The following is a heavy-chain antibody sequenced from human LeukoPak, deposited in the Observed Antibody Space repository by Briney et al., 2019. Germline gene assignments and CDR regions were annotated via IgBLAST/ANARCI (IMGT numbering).Heavy chain of an antibody. J-gene: IGHJ4*02. CDR3: ARWFGSGSYYGY. Sequence: PGGSLRLSRAAPGFTFSDYYMSWIRQAPGEGLEWVSYISGSSSFTKYADSVKGRFTISRDNAKNSLYLQMSSLRAEDTAVYYCARWFGSGSYYGYWGQGTLVTVSS. CDR2: ISGSSSFT. CDR1: GFTFSDYY. V-gene: IGHV3-11*03. D-gene: IGHD3-10*01.